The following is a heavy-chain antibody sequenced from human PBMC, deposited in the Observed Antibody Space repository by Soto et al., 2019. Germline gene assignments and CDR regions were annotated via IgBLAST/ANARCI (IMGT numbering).Heavy chain of an antibody. CDR2: IRLSGTAT. CDR3: VRDRAYAFDI. CDR1: GFIFSSYT. D-gene: IGHD2-21*01. Sequence: GGSLRLSCAASGFIFSSYTMNWVRQAPGKGLEWLSYIRLSGTATYNTGSVKGRFTVSRDNAKNSLYLHMNSLTDDDTAVYYCVRDRAYAFDIWGQGATVT. V-gene: IGHV3-48*02. J-gene: IGHJ3*02.